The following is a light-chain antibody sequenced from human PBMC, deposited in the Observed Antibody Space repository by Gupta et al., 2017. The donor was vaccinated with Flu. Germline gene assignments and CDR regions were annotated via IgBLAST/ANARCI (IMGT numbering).Light chain of an antibody. CDR2: DAS. CDR1: QSVSNN. V-gene: IGKV3-15*01. Sequence: ATLSVSPGERVTLSCTASQSVSNNVAWYQQKPGQAPRLLIYDASTRATGLPARFSGSGSGTEXTLTISXRQSEDSALYYCQQYNRWPPDTFGXGTKVEIK. J-gene: IGKJ4*02. CDR3: QQYNRWPPDT.